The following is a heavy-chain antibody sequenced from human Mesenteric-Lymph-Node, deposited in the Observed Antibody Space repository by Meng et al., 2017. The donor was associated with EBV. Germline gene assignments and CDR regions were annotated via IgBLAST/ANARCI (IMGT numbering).Heavy chain of an antibody. CDR1: GDSVSTTNVA. J-gene: IGHJ4*02. CDR3: SRESWRAFDY. Sequence: QVHLKQSGPGLVKPSQTLSPTCAISGDSVSTTNVAWNWIRQSPSRGLEWLGRTYYRSKWYNEYAQSVKGRITINPDTSKSEFSLQLNSVTPDDTAVYYCSRESWRAFDYWGQGTLVTVSS. V-gene: IGHV6-1*01. CDR2: TYYRSKWYN.